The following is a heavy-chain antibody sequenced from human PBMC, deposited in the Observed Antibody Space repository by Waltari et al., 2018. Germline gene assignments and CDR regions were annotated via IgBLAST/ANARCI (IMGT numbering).Heavy chain of an antibody. CDR2: IIPIFGTA. D-gene: IGHD3-16*01. CDR3: ARTLPNYVWGSYYLYFDY. CDR1: GGTFSSYA. V-gene: IGHV1-69*05. J-gene: IGHJ4*02. Sequence: QVPLVQSGAEVKKPGSSVKVSCKAAGGTFSSYAISGMRQAPGQGLEWMGGIIPIFGTANYAQKFQGRVTITTDESTSTAYMELSSLRSEDTAVYYCARTLPNYVWGSYYLYFDYWGQGTLVTVSS.